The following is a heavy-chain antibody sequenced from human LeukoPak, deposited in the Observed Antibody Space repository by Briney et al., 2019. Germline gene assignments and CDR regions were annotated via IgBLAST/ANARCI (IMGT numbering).Heavy chain of an antibody. Sequence: PGGSLRLSCAASGFTFSSYGMTWVRQAPGKGLEWVSGITGSGDNTYYADSVKGRFTISRDNSKNTLYLQMNSLRAEDTAVYYCAKSGERSPYGDAPGSAFDIWGQGTMVTVSS. J-gene: IGHJ3*02. CDR1: GFTFSSYG. CDR2: ITGSGDNT. CDR3: AKSGERSPYGDAPGSAFDI. D-gene: IGHD4-17*01. V-gene: IGHV3-23*01.